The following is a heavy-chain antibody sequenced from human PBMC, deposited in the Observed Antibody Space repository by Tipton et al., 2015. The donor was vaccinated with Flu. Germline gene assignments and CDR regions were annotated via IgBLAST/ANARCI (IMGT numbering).Heavy chain of an antibody. J-gene: IGHJ4*02. V-gene: IGHV4-38-2*02. D-gene: IGHD3-10*01. CDR2: IYYSGST. Sequence: LRLSCTVSGDSISSRYYWGWIRQPPGKGLEWIGCIYYSGSTYYNPSLKSRVTISVDTSRNQFTLKLSSVTAADTAVYYCAGGYFRELDYWGQGTLVTVSS. CDR3: AGGYFRELDY. CDR1: GDSISSRYY.